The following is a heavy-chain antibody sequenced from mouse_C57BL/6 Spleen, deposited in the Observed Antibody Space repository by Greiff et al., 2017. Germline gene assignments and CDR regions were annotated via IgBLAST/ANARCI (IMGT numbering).Heavy chain of an antibody. V-gene: IGHV1-53*01. CDR3: ARSNYSIYAMDY. CDR2: INPSNGGT. CDR1: GYTFTSYW. J-gene: IGHJ4*01. Sequence: QVQLKQPGTELVKPGASVKLSCKASGYTFTSYWMHWVKQRPGQGLEWIGNINPSNGGTNYNEKFKSKATLTVDKSSSTAYMQLSSLTSEDSAVYYCARSNYSIYAMDYWGQGTSVTVSS. D-gene: IGHD2-5*01.